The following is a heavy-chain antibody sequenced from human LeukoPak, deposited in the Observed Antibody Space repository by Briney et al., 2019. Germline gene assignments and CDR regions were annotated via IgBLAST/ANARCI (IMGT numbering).Heavy chain of an antibody. CDR2: ISSSSYI. CDR3: ARVDDSSGSHAFDI. CDR1: GFTFSSYS. V-gene: IGHV3-21*01. D-gene: IGHD3-22*01. Sequence: GGSLRLSCAASGFTFSSYSMNWVRQAPGKGLEWVSSISSSSYIYYADSVKGRFTISRDNAKNSLYLQMNSLRAEDTAVYYCARVDDSSGSHAFDIWGQGTMVTVSS. J-gene: IGHJ3*02.